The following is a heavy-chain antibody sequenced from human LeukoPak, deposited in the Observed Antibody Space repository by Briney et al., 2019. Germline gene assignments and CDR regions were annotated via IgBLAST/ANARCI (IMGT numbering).Heavy chain of an antibody. CDR3: ARASPLRDDSSGYYLFDY. CDR2: MNPNSGNT. V-gene: IGHV1-8*01. J-gene: IGHJ4*02. Sequence: ASVKVSCKASGFTFTSHDYNWVRQATGQGLEWMGWMNPNSGNTGYAQKFQGRVTMTRDTSITTVYMELSSLTSEDTAVYYCARASPLRDDSSGYYLFDYRGQGTLVTVSS. D-gene: IGHD3-22*01. CDR1: GFTFTSHD.